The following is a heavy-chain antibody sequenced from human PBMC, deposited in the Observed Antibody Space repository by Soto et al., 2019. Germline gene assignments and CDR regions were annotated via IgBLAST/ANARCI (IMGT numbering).Heavy chain of an antibody. J-gene: IGHJ4*02. Sequence: QVHLVQSGAEVKKPGASVKVSCKASGYTFTSYGITWVRQAPGQGLEWMGWISAHNGNTDYAQKLQGRVIVTRDTSTRTASMELRSLRSDDTAVYYCASGRYWDYWGQGALVTVSS. D-gene: IGHD1-26*01. CDR3: ASGRYWDY. V-gene: IGHV1-18*01. CDR2: ISAHNGNT. CDR1: GYTFTSYG.